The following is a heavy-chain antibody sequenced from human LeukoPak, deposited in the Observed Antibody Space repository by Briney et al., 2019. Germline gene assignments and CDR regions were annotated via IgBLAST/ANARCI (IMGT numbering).Heavy chain of an antibody. D-gene: IGHD1-1*01. CDR2: INTDGQTT. CDR3: ARPGTGFDC. Sequence: GGSLRLSCAASGFTFSNYWMHWVRQAPGKGLVWVSRINTDGQTTSYADSVKGRFSISRDNAKNTLYLQMNSLRAEDTAVYYCARPGTGFDCWGQRTLVTVSS. V-gene: IGHV3-74*01. J-gene: IGHJ4*02. CDR1: GFTFSNYW.